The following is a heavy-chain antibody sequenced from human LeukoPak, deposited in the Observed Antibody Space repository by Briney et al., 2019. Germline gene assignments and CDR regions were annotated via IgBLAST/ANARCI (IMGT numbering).Heavy chain of an antibody. CDR2: INQDGSQN. CDR1: GFTFSNHW. V-gene: IGHV3-7*01. J-gene: IGHJ4*02. CDR3: ARESITLIGAVLTTEGSGFDY. Sequence: PGGSLRLSCVASGFTFSNHWMTWVRQAPGKGLEWVAKINQDGSQNCDVDSVKGRFTISRDNAKKSLYLQMSSLRAEDTAVYYCARESITLIGAVLTTEGSGFDYWGQGTLVTVSS. D-gene: IGHD3-22*01.